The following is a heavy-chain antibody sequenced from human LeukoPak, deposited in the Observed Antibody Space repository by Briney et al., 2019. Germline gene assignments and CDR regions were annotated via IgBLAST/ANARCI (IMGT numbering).Heavy chain of an antibody. Sequence: GESLKISCKGSGYSFTSYWIGWVRQMPGKGLEWMGTIYPGDSDTTYTPSFQGQVTISADKSISTAYLQWSSLKASNTAMYYCARRVIVGYCSSTSCSYYFDYWGQGTLVTVSS. D-gene: IGHD2-2*01. J-gene: IGHJ4*02. CDR1: GYSFTSYW. CDR3: ARRVIVGYCSSTSCSYYFDY. CDR2: IYPGDSDT. V-gene: IGHV5-51*01.